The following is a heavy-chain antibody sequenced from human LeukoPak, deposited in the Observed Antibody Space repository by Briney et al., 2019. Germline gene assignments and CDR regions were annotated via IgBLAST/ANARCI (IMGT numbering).Heavy chain of an antibody. CDR1: GASISSGVSY. J-gene: IGHJ1*01. CDR2: ISYSGRT. D-gene: IGHD4-17*01. CDR3: ARDDGPWYFQQ. V-gene: IGHV4-31*03. Sequence: SQTLSLTCTVSGASISSGVSYWSWIRQHPGRGLECIGYISYSGRTYYNPSLKSRVTISVDTSKNQFSLKLSSVTAADTAVYYCARDDGPWYFQQWGQGTLVTVSS.